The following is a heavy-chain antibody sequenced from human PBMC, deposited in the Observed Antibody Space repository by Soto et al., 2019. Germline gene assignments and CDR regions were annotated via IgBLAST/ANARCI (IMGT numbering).Heavy chain of an antibody. D-gene: IGHD6-19*01. Sequence: SQTLSLTCAISGDSVSSNSAAWNWIRQSPSRGLEWLGRTYYRSKWYNDYAVSGKSRITINPDTSKNQFSLQLNSVTPDDTAVYYCARAPTPAGWGYSYYGMDVWGQGTTVTVSS. V-gene: IGHV6-1*01. CDR3: ARAPTPAGWGYSYYGMDV. CDR1: GDSVSSNSAA. J-gene: IGHJ6*02. CDR2: TYYRSKWYN.